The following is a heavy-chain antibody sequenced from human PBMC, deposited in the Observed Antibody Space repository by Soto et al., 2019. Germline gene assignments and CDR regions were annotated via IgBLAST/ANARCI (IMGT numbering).Heavy chain of an antibody. J-gene: IGHJ5*02. CDR1: GGSISSGGYY. V-gene: IGHV4-61*08. Sequence: SETLSLTCTVSGGSISSGGYYWSWIRQHPGKGLEWIGYIYYSGSTNYNPSLKSRVTISVDTSKNQFSLKLSSVTAADTAVYYCARGPDSSGWYASYWFDPWGQGTLVTVSS. CDR2: IYYSGST. D-gene: IGHD6-19*01. CDR3: ARGPDSSGWYASYWFDP.